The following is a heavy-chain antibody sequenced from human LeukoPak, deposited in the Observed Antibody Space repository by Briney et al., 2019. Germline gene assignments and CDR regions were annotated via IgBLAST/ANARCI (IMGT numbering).Heavy chain of an antibody. D-gene: IGHD1-7*01. CDR2: IYQTGGP. J-gene: IGHJ5*02. CDR1: GGSFSNQY. V-gene: IGHV4-59*11. CDR3: ARGNYVDWFDP. Sequence: PSETRSLTCTVAGGSFSNQYWGWIRHPPEEGLEWIGYIYQTGGPNFNPSLKARVPLPGATSKNHLSLKLSSLTAAAPPGYYCARGNYVDWFDPWGQGTQVTVSS.